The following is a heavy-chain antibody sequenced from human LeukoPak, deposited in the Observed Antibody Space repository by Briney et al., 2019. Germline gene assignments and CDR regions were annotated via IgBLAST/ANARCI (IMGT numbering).Heavy chain of an antibody. V-gene: IGHV1-2*02. Sequence: ASVKVSCKASGYTFTGYYMHWVRQAPGQGLEWMGWINPNSGGTNYAQKSQGRVTMTRDTSISTAYMELSRLRSDDTAVYYCARLVPQKTGYCSSTSCYAGAFDIWGQGTMVTVSS. CDR2: INPNSGGT. CDR1: GYTFTGYY. D-gene: IGHD2-2*01. CDR3: ARLVPQKTGYCSSTSCYAGAFDI. J-gene: IGHJ3*02.